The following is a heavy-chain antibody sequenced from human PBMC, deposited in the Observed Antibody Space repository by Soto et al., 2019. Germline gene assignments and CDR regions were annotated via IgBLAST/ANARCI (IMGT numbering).Heavy chain of an antibody. CDR1: GFTFSTYG. CDR2: GGSGGSR. J-gene: IGHJ6*03. CDR3: VKCRGRAYPYYYMDV. Sequence: DVQLLESGGGLVQWGGSLRLSCVTSGFTFSTYGMTWVRQAPGKGLEWVSYGGSGGSRDYAESVKGRFTISRDNPKNTLSLEMNSLRAEDTATYYCVKCRGRAYPYYYMDVWGNGTTVTVSS. V-gene: IGHV3-23*01. D-gene: IGHD3-10*01.